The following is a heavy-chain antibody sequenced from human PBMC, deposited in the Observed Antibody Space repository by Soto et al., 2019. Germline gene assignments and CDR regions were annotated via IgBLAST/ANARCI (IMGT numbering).Heavy chain of an antibody. Sequence: QVPLVQSGAEVKQPGSSVKVSCKASGGTFSSYTISWVRQAPGQGLEWMGRIIPILGIANYAQKFQGRVTITADKSTSTAYMELSSLRSEDTAVYYCARREGRGYSYGYADYWGQGTLVTVSS. CDR2: IIPILGIA. D-gene: IGHD5-18*01. CDR3: ARREGRGYSYGYADY. CDR1: GGTFSSYT. V-gene: IGHV1-69*02. J-gene: IGHJ4*02.